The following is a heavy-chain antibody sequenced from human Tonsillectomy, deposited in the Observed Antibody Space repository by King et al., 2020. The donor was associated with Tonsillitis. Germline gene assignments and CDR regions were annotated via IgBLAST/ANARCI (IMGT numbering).Heavy chain of an antibody. D-gene: IGHD5-18*01. CDR1: RYSFSRQW. V-gene: IGHV5-51*03. CDR3: ALRRVVVAPPEVDTAMVAFDS. CDR2: IYPDDSDT. J-gene: IGHJ4*02. Sequence: VQLVESGAEVKKPGESLKISCKGSRYSFSRQWIGWVRQMPGKGLEWMGNIYPDDSDTRYSPSFQGQVTISADKSISTAYLQWSSLKASDSGMYYCALRRVVVAPPEVDTAMVAFDSWGQGTQVTVSS.